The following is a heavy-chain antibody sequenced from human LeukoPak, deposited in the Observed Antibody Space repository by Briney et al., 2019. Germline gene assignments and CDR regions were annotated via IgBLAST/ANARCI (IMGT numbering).Heavy chain of an antibody. Sequence: GGSLRLSCAASGFTFSSYWMSWVRQAPGKGLEWVANIKQDGSEKYYVDSVKGRFTISRDNAKNSLYLQMNSLRAEDTAVYYCAREPSPITMIVGNRHAFDIWGQGTMVTASS. CDR1: GFTFSSYW. V-gene: IGHV3-7*01. D-gene: IGHD3-22*01. CDR3: AREPSPITMIVGNRHAFDI. CDR2: IKQDGSEK. J-gene: IGHJ3*02.